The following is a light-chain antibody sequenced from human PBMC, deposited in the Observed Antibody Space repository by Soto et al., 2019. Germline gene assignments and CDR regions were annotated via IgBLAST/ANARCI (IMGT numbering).Light chain of an antibody. J-gene: IGKJ4*01. CDR1: QGISNY. Sequence: DIQMTQSPSSLSASVGDRVTITCRASQGISNYLAWYQQIPGKVPKLLISAASTLQAGVPSRLSGSGSGTEFTLTISSLQPEDVATYYCQKYTNVPAFGGGTKVEIK. CDR2: AAS. CDR3: QKYTNVPA. V-gene: IGKV1-27*01.